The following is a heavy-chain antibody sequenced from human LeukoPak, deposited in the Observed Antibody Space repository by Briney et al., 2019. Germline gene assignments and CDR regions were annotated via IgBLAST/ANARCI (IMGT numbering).Heavy chain of an antibody. J-gene: IGHJ5*02. D-gene: IGHD2-2*01. CDR3: ARAKGYCSSTSCYTNWFDP. CDR2: INSDGSST. Sequence: GGSLRLSCAASGFTFSSYWMHWVRQAPGKGLVWVSRINSDGSSTSYADSVKGRFTISRDNAKNTLYLQMNSLRPEDTAAYVCARAKGYCSSTSCYTNWFDPGGGATLVTVSA. CDR1: GFTFSSYW. V-gene: IGHV3-74*01.